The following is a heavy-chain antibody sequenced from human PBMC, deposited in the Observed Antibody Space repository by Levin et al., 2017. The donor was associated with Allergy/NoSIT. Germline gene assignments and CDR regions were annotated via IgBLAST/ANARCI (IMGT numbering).Heavy chain of an antibody. CDR2: ISWDGGST. D-gene: IGHD4-23*01. V-gene: IGHV3-43*01. J-gene: IGHJ3*02. CDR3: AKDLYGGNSNDAFDI. Sequence: GGSLRLSCAASGFTFDDYTMHWVRQAPGKGLEWVSLISWDGGSTYYADSVKGRFTISRDNSKNSLYLQMNSLRTEDTALYYCAKDLYGGNSNDAFDIWGQGTMVTVSS. CDR1: GFTFDDYT.